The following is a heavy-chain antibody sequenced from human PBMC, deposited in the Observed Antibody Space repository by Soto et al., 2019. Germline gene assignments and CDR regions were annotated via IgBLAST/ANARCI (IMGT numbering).Heavy chain of an antibody. V-gene: IGHV3-33*01. J-gene: IGHJ6*02. CDR3: ARDGLIFNYYYSGMDV. CDR1: GFTFSSYG. CDR2: IWYDGSNK. Sequence: QVQLVESGGGVVQPGRSLRLSCAASGFTFSSYGMHWVRQAPGKGLEWVAVIWYDGSNKYYADSVKGRFTISRDNSKNSLYLKMNRLRAEDTAVYYCARDGLIFNYYYSGMDVWGQGTTVTVSS. D-gene: IGHD2-21*01.